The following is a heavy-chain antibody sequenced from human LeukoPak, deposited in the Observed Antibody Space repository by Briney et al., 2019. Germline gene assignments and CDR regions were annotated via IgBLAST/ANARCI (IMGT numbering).Heavy chain of an antibody. CDR1: GFTFSSYA. V-gene: IGHV3-23*01. Sequence: GGSLRLSCAASGFTFSSYAMSWVRQAPGKGLEWVSAISGSGGSTYYADSVKGRFTISRDNSKNTLYQQMNSLRAEDTAVYYCAKEGLPDYYYYYMDVWGKGTTVTVSS. J-gene: IGHJ6*03. CDR2: ISGSGGST. CDR3: AKEGLPDYYYYYMDV. D-gene: IGHD5-12*01.